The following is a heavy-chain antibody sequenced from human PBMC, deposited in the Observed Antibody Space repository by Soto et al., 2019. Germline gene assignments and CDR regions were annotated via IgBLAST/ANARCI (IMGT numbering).Heavy chain of an antibody. Sequence: QVQLVESGGGVVQPGRSLRLSCAASGFTFSSYAMHWVRQAPGKGLEWVAVISYDGSNKYYADSVKGRFTISRDNSKNTLYLQMNSLRAEDTAVYYCARDGRGDSYGRIDYCGLGTLVTVAS. CDR3: ARDGRGDSYGRIDY. CDR2: ISYDGSNK. CDR1: GFTFSSYA. V-gene: IGHV3-30-3*01. D-gene: IGHD5-18*01. J-gene: IGHJ4*02.